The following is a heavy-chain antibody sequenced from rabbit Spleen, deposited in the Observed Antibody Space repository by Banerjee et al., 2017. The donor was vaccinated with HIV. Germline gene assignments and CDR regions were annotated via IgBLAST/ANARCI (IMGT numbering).Heavy chain of an antibody. V-gene: IGHV1S45*01. Sequence: QEQLVESGGGLVQPEGSLTLTCTASGFSFSSSYYMCWVRQAPGKGLEWIGCIYGGSVTTDYASWVNGRFTISSDSAQNTVDLKMNSLTVADTATYFCARARDTYDDVGDFARLDLWGPGTLVTVS. CDR3: ARARDTYDDVGDFARLDL. D-gene: IGHD2-1*01. CDR1: GFSFSSSYY. CDR2: IYGGSVTT. J-gene: IGHJ3*01.